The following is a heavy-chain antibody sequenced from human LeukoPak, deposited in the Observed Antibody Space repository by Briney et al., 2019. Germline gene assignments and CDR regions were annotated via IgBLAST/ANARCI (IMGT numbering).Heavy chain of an antibody. D-gene: IGHD7-27*01. Sequence: PGGSLRLSCAASGFTVSSYAMNWVRQAPGKGLEWVATISTSGGSTYYADFVKGRFTISRDNSKNTLYLQMNSLRAEDTAVYYCARDLAWGAFDYWGQGTLVTVSS. V-gene: IGHV3-23*01. CDR2: ISTSGGST. J-gene: IGHJ4*02. CDR1: GFTVSSYA. CDR3: ARDLAWGAFDY.